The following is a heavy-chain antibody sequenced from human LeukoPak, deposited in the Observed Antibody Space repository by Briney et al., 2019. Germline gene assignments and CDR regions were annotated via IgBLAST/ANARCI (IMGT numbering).Heavy chain of an antibody. CDR2: IYYSGST. Sequence: PSETLSLTCTVSGGSISSYYWGWIRQPPGKGLEWIGYIYYSGSTNYNPSLKSRVTISVDTSKNQFSLKLGSVTAADTAVYYCARERTIAAAGTRAYYYYMDVWGKGTTVTVSS. V-gene: IGHV4-59*01. CDR1: GGSISSYY. D-gene: IGHD6-13*01. J-gene: IGHJ6*03. CDR3: ARERTIAAAGTRAYYYYMDV.